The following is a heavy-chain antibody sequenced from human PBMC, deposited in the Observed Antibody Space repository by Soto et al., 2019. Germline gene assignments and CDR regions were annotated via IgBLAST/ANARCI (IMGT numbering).Heavy chain of an antibody. Sequence: SVKVSCKASGGTFSSYTISWVRQAPGQGLEWMGRIIPILGIANYAQKFQGRVTITADKSTSTAYMELSSLRSEDTAVYYCARGVVPAANDAFDIWGQGTMVTVSS. J-gene: IGHJ3*02. CDR1: GGTFSSYT. V-gene: IGHV1-69*02. CDR2: IIPILGIA. CDR3: ARGVVPAANDAFDI. D-gene: IGHD2-2*01.